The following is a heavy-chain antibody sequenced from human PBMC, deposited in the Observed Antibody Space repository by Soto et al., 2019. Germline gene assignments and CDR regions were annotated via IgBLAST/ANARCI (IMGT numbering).Heavy chain of an antibody. CDR2: FDPEDGET. Sequence: ASVKVSCKVSGYTLTELSMHWVRQAPGKGLEWMGGFDPEDGETIYAQKFQGRVTMTEDTSTDTAYMELSSLRSEDTAVYYCATDFLRDSVNIAAAGNWFAPWGQGTLVPVS. D-gene: IGHD6-13*01. CDR1: GYTLTELS. CDR3: ATDFLRDSVNIAAAGNWFAP. V-gene: IGHV1-24*01. J-gene: IGHJ5*02.